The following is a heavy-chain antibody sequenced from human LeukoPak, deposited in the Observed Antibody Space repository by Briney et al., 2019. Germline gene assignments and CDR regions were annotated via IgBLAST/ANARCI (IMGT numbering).Heavy chain of an antibody. CDR2: IYTSGST. CDR1: GGSFSSYY. V-gene: IGHV4-4*07. CDR3: ARGPPYSSSWRYYYYYGMDV. J-gene: IGHJ6*02. Sequence: SETLSLTCTVSGGSFSSYYWSWIRQPAGKGLEWIGRIYTSGSTNYTPSLKSRVTMSVDTSKNQFSLKLSSVTAADTAVYYCARGPPYSSSWRYYYYYGMDVWGQGTTVTVSS. D-gene: IGHD6-13*01.